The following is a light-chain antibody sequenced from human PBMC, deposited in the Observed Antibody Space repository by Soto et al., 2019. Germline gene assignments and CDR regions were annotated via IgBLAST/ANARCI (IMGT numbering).Light chain of an antibody. CDR1: SSDVGGYNY. Sequence: QSALTQPASVSGSPGQSITISCTGTSSDVGGYNYVSWYQQHPGKAPKFMIYDVSNRPSGVSNRFSGSKSGNTASLTISGLQAEDGAYYYCCSDTTSNTRQIVFGTGTKLTVL. CDR2: DVS. V-gene: IGLV2-14*01. CDR3: CSDTTSNTRQIV. J-gene: IGLJ1*01.